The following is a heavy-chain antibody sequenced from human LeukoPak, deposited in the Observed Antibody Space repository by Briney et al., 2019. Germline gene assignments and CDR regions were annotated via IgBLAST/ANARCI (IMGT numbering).Heavy chain of an antibody. CDR3: ARVPAVRGVIDYYYGTDV. Sequence: PGGSLRLSCGASGFTFSSNWMSWVRQAPGKGLEWVANIKQDGSEKYYVDSVKGRFTISRDNAKNSLYLQMNSLRVEDTAVYYCARVPAVRGVIDYYYGTDVWGQGTTVTVSS. CDR2: IKQDGSEK. CDR1: GFTFSSNW. J-gene: IGHJ6*02. D-gene: IGHD3-10*01. V-gene: IGHV3-7*01.